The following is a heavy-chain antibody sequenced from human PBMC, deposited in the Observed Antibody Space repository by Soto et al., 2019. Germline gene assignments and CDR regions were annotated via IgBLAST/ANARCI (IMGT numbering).Heavy chain of an antibody. V-gene: IGHV1-69*13. CDR3: ARSGSYYISPDYYYGMDV. J-gene: IGHJ6*02. Sequence: GASVKVSCKASGGTFSSYAIGWVRQAPGQRLEWMGGIIPIFGTANYAQKFQGRVTITADESTSTAYMELSSLRSEDTAVYYCARSGSYYISPDYYYGMDVWGQGTTVTVSS. CDR1: GGTFSSYA. CDR2: IIPIFGTA. D-gene: IGHD1-26*01.